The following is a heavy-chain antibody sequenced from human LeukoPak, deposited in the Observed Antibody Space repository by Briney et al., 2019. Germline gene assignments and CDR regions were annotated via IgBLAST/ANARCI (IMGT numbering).Heavy chain of an antibody. CDR3: ARVGAPHGDCDY. CDR1: GGSISSGDYY. V-gene: IGHV4-30-4*08. Sequence: SETLSLTCTVSGGSISSGDYYWSWIPQSPGKGLEWIGYIYYSGSTYYNPSLKSRVTISVDTYKNQFSLKLSSVTAADTAVYYCARVGAPHGDCDYWGQGTLVTVSS. CDR2: IYYSGST. J-gene: IGHJ4*02. D-gene: IGHD4-17*01.